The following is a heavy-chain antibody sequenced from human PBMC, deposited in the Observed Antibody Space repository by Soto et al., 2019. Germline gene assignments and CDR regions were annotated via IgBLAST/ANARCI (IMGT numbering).Heavy chain of an antibody. V-gene: IGHV3-33*01. CDR2: IWYDGSKE. J-gene: IGHJ4*02. Sequence: QVQLVESGGGVVQPGRSLRLSCAASGFTFSGSGMHWVRQAPGKGLEWVAAIWYDGSKEYYADSVKGRFTISRDNSKNTVYLQMNSLKTEDTAVYHCVTQRLEKGDYWGQGALVTVSS. CDR3: VTQRLEKGDY. CDR1: GFTFSGSG.